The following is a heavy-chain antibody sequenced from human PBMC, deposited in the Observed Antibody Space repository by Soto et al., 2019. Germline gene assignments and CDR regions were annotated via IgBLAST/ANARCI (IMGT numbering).Heavy chain of an antibody. Sequence: QNTLMASGPTLVKPTQTLTLTCTFSGFSLSTSGVGVGWIRQPPGKALEWLALIYWDDDKRYSPSLKSRLTITKDTSKTHVGRTMTNMAPVDTAPYYCAHSLVAVAAYDHFDPWGQRTLDTVSS. CDR2: IYWDDDK. V-gene: IGHV2-5*02. D-gene: IGHD6-19*01. CDR3: AHSLVAVAAYDHFDP. CDR1: GFSLSTSGVG. J-gene: IGHJ5*02.